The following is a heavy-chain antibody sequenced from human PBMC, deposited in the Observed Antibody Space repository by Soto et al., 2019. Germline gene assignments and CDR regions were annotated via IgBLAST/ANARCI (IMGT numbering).Heavy chain of an antibody. J-gene: IGHJ6*02. V-gene: IGHV5-51*01. CDR2: IYPGDSDT. D-gene: IGHD1-26*01. CDR3: ARLREHDLELRYYYYYGMDV. CDR1: GYSFTSYW. Sequence: PGESLKISCKGSGYSFTSYWIGWVRQMPGEGLEWMGIIYPGDSDTRYSPSFQGQVTISADKSISTAYLQWSSLKASDTAMYYCARLREHDLELRYYYYYGMDVWGQGTTVTVSS.